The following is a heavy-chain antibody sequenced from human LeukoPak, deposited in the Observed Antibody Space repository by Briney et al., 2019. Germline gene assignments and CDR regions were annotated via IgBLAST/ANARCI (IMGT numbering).Heavy chain of an antibody. J-gene: IGHJ4*02. D-gene: IGHD6-19*01. Sequence: GGSLRLSCAASGFTFDDYGMSWVRQAPGKGLEWVSGINWNGGSTGYADSVKGRFTISRDNAKNSLYLQMNSLRAEDTAVYYCARVGSSRTEYYFEYWGQGTLVTVSS. CDR3: ARVGSSRTEYYFEY. CDR2: INWNGGST. V-gene: IGHV3-20*04. CDR1: GFTFDDYG.